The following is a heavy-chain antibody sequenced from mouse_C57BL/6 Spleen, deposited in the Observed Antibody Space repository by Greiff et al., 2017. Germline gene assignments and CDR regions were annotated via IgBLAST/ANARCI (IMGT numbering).Heavy chain of an antibody. J-gene: IGHJ1*03. CDR3: ARENPSSAGYFDV. CDR2: IYPRSGNT. V-gene: IGHV1-81*01. D-gene: IGHD1-1*01. CDR1: GYTFTSYG. Sequence: VQLVESGAELARPGASVKLSCKASGYTFTSYGISWVKQRTGQGLEWIGEIYPRSGNTYYNEKFKGKATLTADKSSSTAYMELRSLTSEDSAVYFCARENPSSAGYFDVWGTGTTVTVSS.